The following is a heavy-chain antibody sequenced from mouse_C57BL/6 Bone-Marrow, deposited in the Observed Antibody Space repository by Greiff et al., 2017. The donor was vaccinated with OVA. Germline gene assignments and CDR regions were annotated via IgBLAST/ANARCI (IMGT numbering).Heavy chain of an antibody. D-gene: IGHD2-4*01. CDR1: GFTFSDYG. J-gene: IGHJ4*01. CDR3: ARRGDYDGDAMDY. Sequence: DVHLVESGGGLVQPGGSLKLSCAASGFTFSDYGMAWVRQAPRKGPEWVAFISNLAYSIYYADTVTGRFTISRENAKNTLYLEMSSLRSEDTAMYYCARRGDYDGDAMDYWGQGTSVTVSS. V-gene: IGHV5-15*04. CDR2: ISNLAYSI.